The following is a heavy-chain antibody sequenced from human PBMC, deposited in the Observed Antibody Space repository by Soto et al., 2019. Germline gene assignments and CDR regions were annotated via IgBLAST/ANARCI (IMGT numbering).Heavy chain of an antibody. CDR1: GFTFNGYA. CDR3: AKHNDWSGVYGMDV. CDR2: INGGSTP. J-gene: IGHJ6*02. V-gene: IGHV3-23*01. Sequence: GGSLRLSCAASGFTFNGYAMNWVRQAPGKGLEWVTTINGGSTPYYADSVKGRFTISRDNSKNTLYLQMNSLRAEDTAVYYCAKHNDWSGVYGMDVWGQGNTVTVSS. D-gene: IGHD3-3*01.